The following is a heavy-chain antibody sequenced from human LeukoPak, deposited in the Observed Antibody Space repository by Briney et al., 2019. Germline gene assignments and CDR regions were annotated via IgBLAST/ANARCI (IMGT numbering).Heavy chain of an antibody. CDR3: TRDLDIVIGVSRSHDALDI. CDR2: ISSSSSTI. CDR1: GFTFSSYS. Sequence: GGSLRLSCAASGFTFSSYSMNWVRQAPGKGLEWVSYISSSSSTIYYADSVKGRFTISRDNAKNSLYLQMNSLRAEDTAVYYCTRDLDIVIGVSRSHDALDIWGQGTMVTVSS. D-gene: IGHD2/OR15-2a*01. V-gene: IGHV3-48*01. J-gene: IGHJ3*02.